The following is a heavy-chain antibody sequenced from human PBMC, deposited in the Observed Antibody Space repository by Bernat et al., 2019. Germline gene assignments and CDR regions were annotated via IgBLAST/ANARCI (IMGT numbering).Heavy chain of an antibody. CDR3: TTLGPVS. CDR2: IKSKTDGGTT. D-gene: IGHD4-17*01. Sequence: EVQLVESGGGLVKPGGSLRLSCAASAFTFSDAWMSWVRQAPGKGLEWVGRIKSKTDGGTTDYAAPVKGRFTVSRDDSKDMFYLQMNSLKTEDTAVYYCTTLGPVSWGQGTLVTVSS. J-gene: IGHJ4*02. CDR1: AFTFSDAW. V-gene: IGHV3-15*01.